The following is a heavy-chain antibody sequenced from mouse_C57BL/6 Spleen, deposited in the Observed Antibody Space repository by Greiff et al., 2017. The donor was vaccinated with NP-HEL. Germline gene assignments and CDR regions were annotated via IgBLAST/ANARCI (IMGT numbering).Heavy chain of an antibody. CDR3: TTASFMDY. Sequence: EVQLVESGAELVRPGASVKLSCTASGFNIKDDYMHWVKQRPEQGLEWIGWIDPENGDTEYASKFQGKATITADTSSNTAYLQLSSLTSEDTAVYYCTTASFMDYWGQGTSVTVSS. CDR1: GFNIKDDY. J-gene: IGHJ4*01. CDR2: IDPENGDT. D-gene: IGHD6-1*01. V-gene: IGHV14-4*01.